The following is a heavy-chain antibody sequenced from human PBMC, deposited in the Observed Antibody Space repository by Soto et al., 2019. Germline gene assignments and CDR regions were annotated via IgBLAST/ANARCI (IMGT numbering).Heavy chain of an antibody. Sequence: ASVKVSCKASGYTFTTLDINWVRQATGQGLEWMGWMNPNSGNTGYAQKYQGRVTMTRNTSISTAYMEQSNLKNDDTAVYYCARDPTGTTMDVWGKGTTVTVSS. D-gene: IGHD4-4*01. CDR3: ARDPTGTTMDV. J-gene: IGHJ6*04. V-gene: IGHV1-8*01. CDR2: MNPNSGNT. CDR1: GYTFTTLD.